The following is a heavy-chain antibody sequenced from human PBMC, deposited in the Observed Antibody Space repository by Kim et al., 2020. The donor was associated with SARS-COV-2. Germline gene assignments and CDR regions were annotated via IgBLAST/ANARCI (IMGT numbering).Heavy chain of an antibody. CDR2: YE. Sequence: YEDYAVSVKSRITVNPDTSKNQFSLQLNSVTPEDTAVYYCVRGQQSAFDIWGQGTMVTVSS. V-gene: IGHV6-1*01. D-gene: IGHD2-2*01. CDR3: VRGQQSAFDI. J-gene: IGHJ3*02.